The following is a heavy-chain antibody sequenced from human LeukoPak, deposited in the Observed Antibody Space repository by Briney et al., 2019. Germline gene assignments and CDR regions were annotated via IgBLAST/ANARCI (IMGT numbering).Heavy chain of an antibody. CDR1: GGSISSYY. CDR2: IYYSGST. V-gene: IGHV4-59*01. Sequence: SETLSLTCTAPGGSISSYYWSWIRQPPGKGLEWIGYIYYSGSTNYNPSLKSRVTISVDTSKNQFSLKLSSVTAADTAVYYCARSNYYYMDVWGKGTTVTVSS. CDR3: ARSNYYYMDV. J-gene: IGHJ6*03.